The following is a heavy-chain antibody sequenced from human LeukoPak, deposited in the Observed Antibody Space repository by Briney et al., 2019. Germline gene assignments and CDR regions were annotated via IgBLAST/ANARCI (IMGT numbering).Heavy chain of an antibody. CDR2: IDPNSGGT. Sequence: GASVKVSCKASGYTFTCYYMHWVRQAPGQGLEWMGRIDPNSGGTKYAQKFQGRVTMTRDTSINTAYMGLSSLRSDDMAVYYCARDSRVSGDYWGQGTLVTVSS. CDR3: ARDSRVSGDY. V-gene: IGHV1-2*06. J-gene: IGHJ4*02. CDR1: GYTFTCYY. D-gene: IGHD2-8*01.